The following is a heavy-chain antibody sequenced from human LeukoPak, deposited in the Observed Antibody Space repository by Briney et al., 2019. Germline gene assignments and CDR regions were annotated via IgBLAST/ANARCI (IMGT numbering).Heavy chain of an antibody. D-gene: IGHD4/OR15-4a*01. CDR1: VYTFYNYY. CDR2: YDAKSGAT. J-gene: IGHJ4*02. V-gene: IGHV1-2*02. CDR3: AWGKPYDDYGFSPELRY. Sequence: EASVPVSFTDSVYTFYNYYIHWLRRAPRQRCEWLGWYDAKSGATKYEHFQGTVTMTWDTSSTTAYMKLNWLTSDDTAVYYCAWGKPYDDYGFSPELRYWGQGTLVTVSS.